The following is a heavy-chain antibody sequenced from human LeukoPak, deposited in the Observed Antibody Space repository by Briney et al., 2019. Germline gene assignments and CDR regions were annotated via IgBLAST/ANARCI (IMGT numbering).Heavy chain of an antibody. V-gene: IGHV3-7*01. CDR1: GFTFSSYW. CDR2: IKQDGSEK. Sequence: PGGSLRLSCAASGFTFSSYWMSWVRQAPGKGLEWVANIKQDGSEKYYVDSVKGRFTISRDNAKNSLYLQMNSLRAEDTAVYYCARESIFGVVTLSGGFDYWGQGTLVTVSS. D-gene: IGHD3-3*01. J-gene: IGHJ4*02. CDR3: ARESIFGVVTLSGGFDY.